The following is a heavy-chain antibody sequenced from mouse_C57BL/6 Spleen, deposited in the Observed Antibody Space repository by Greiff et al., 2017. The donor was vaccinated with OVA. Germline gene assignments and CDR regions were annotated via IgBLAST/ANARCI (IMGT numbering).Heavy chain of an antibody. J-gene: IGHJ4*01. D-gene: IGHD2-5*01. CDR2: IYPGDGDT. V-gene: IGHV1-82*01. CDR1: GYAFSSSW. CDR3: ARSDYSKDLFMDY. Sequence: QVQLQQPGPELVKPGASVKISCKASGYAFSSSWMNWVKQRPGKGLEWIGRIYPGDGDTNYNGKFKGKATLTADKSSSTAYMQLSSLTSEDSAVYFCARSDYSKDLFMDYWGQGTSVTVSS.